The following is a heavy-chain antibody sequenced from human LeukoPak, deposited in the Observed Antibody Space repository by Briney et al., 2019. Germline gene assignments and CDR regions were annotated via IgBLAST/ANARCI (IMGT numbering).Heavy chain of an antibody. CDR3: STYTLLGATRRYFDF. Sequence: GGSLRLSCAASGFTFNSYSMNWVRQAPGKGLEWVSYISPGSNSIYYADSVKGRFTISRDNAKNSLYLQMNSLRDEDTALYFCSTYTLLGATRRYFDFWGQGSLVTVSS. CDR2: ISPGSNSI. V-gene: IGHV3-48*02. D-gene: IGHD1-26*01. J-gene: IGHJ4*02. CDR1: GFTFNSYS.